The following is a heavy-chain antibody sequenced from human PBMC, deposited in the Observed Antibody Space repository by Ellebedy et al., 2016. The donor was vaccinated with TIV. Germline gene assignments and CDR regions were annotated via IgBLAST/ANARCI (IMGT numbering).Heavy chain of an antibody. CDR2: ISAYNGNT. V-gene: IGHV1-18*01. CDR1: GYTLITHG. CDR3: ARDLGITMAPYYFDY. Sequence: ASVKVSXXASGYTLITHGISWVRQAPGQGLEWTGWISAYNGNTKYAQKFHDRVTMTTDTSTSTAYMELRRLRSDDTAVYYCARDLGITMAPYYFDYWGQGTLVTVSS. J-gene: IGHJ4*02. D-gene: IGHD6-19*01.